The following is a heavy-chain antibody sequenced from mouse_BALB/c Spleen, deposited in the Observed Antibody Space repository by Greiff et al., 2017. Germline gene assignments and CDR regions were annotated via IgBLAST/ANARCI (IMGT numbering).Heavy chain of an antibody. Sequence: EVKLVESGGGLVKPGGSLKLSCAASGFTFNSYAMSWVRQTPEKRLEWVASISSGGSTYYPDSVKGRFTISRDNARNILYLQMSSLRSEDTAMYYCARGGIYYDHFDYWGQGTTLTVSS. CDR2: ISSGGST. V-gene: IGHV5-6-5*01. CDR3: ARGGIYYDHFDY. CDR1: GFTFNSYA. J-gene: IGHJ2*01. D-gene: IGHD2-4*01.